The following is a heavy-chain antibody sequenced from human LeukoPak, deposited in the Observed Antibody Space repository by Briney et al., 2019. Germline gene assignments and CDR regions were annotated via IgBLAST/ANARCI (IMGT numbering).Heavy chain of an antibody. Sequence: PGGSLRLSCAASGFTFSSYSMNWVRQAPGKGLEWVSYINTGSSSIYYADSLKGRFTISRDDAKNSVYLQLNSLRAEDTALYYCARETSHCGGDCYDYWGQGTLVTVSS. CDR3: ARETSHCGGDCYDY. D-gene: IGHD2-21*01. J-gene: IGHJ4*02. CDR1: GFTFSSYS. V-gene: IGHV3-48*04. CDR2: INTGSSSI.